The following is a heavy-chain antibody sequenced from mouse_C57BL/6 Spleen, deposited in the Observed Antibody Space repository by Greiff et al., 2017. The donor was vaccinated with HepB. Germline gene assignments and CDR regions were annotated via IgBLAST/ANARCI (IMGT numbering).Heavy chain of an antibody. D-gene: IGHD4-1*01. CDR1: GYTFTDYN. CDR2: INPNNGGT. Sequence: VQLKESGPELVKPGASVKMSCKASGYTFTDYNMHWVKQSHGKSLEWIGYINPNNGGTSYNQKFKGKATLTVNKSSSTAYMELRSLTSEDSAVYYCASTGTAWYFDVWGTGTTVTVSS. V-gene: IGHV1-22*01. CDR3: ASTGTAWYFDV. J-gene: IGHJ1*03.